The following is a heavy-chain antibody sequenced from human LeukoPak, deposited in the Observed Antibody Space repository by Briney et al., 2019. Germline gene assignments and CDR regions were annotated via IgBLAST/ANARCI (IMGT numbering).Heavy chain of an antibody. CDR3: GALFAAAAAQADVEPDY. V-gene: IGHV3-48*01. CDR1: GFTFSSYS. CDR2: ISSSSSTI. Sequence: PWGSLRLSCAASGFTFSSYSMNWVRQAPGKGLEWVSYISSSSSTIYYADSVKGRFTISRDNAKNSLYLQMNSLRAEDTAVYYCGALFAAAAAQADVEPDYWGQGTLVTVSS. J-gene: IGHJ4*02. D-gene: IGHD6-13*01.